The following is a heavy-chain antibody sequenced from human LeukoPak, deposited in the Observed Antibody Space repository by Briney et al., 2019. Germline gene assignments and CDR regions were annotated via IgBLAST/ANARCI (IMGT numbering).Heavy chain of an antibody. CDR1: GFTFSNYA. D-gene: IGHD6-19*01. V-gene: IGHV3-23*01. CDR2: ISGSGGST. Sequence: GGSLRLSCAASGFTFSNYAMSWVRQAPGKGLEWVSAISGSGGSTYYADSVKGRFTISRDNSKNTLYPQMNSLRAEDTAVYYCAKGAVSSPGLAVAGVRLNWFDPWGQGTLVTVSS. J-gene: IGHJ5*02. CDR3: AKGAVSSPGLAVAGVRLNWFDP.